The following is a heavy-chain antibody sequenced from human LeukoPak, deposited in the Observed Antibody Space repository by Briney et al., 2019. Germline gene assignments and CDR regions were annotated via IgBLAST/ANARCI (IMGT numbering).Heavy chain of an antibody. V-gene: IGHV4-34*01. Sequence: SETLSLTCAVYGGSFSGYYWSWIRQPPGKGREWIGEINHSGSTNYNPSLKSRVTISVDTSKNQFSLKLSSVTAADTSVYYCARRRVGATFYYYYYMDVWGKGTTVTVSS. CDR1: GGSFSGYY. CDR2: INHSGST. J-gene: IGHJ6*03. CDR3: ARRRVGATFYYYYYMDV. D-gene: IGHD1-26*01.